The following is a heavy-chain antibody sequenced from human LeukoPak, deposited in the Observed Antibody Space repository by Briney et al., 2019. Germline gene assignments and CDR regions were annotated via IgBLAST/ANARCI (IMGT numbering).Heavy chain of an antibody. Sequence: SETLSLTCAVYGGSFSGYYWSWIRQPPGKGLEWSGSINHSGTTNYNPSLMSPLNISVHTSNNPFSLKLSSVTHTHTAVNYCAGGRGNGLHHYYYMDVWGKGTTVTVSS. CDR3: AGGRGNGLHHYYYMDV. CDR1: GGSFSGYY. V-gene: IGHV4-34*01. J-gene: IGHJ6*03. CDR2: INHSGTT. D-gene: IGHD3-16*01.